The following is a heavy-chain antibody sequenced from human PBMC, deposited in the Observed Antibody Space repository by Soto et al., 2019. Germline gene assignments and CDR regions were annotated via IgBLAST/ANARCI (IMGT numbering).Heavy chain of an antibody. CDR3: ARCYCSVGSCFTCWHFDL. V-gene: IGHV1-18*01. D-gene: IGHD2-15*01. CDR2: ISIEKGDT. Sequence: QVQVVQSGAEVKKPGAPVKVACKASGYSFDTFGLSWVRQAPGQGLVWMGWISIEKGDTNSAQKFQDRVTMTTDTSTSTAYMELRSLTSDDTAMYYCARCYCSVGSCFTCWHFDLWGRGTLVTVSS. CDR1: GYSFDTFG. J-gene: IGHJ2*01.